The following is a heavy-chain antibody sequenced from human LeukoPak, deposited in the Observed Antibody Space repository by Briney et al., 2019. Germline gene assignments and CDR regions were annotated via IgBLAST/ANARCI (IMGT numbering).Heavy chain of an antibody. D-gene: IGHD3-22*01. V-gene: IGHV3-53*01. J-gene: IGHJ4*02. Sequence: GGSLRLSCAASGFAFSSYAMSGVRQAPGKGLEWVSVIYSGGSTNYADSVKGRFTISRDNSKNTLYLQMNSLRAEDTAVYYCARAGGDYCDSSGYYLGYYFDYWGQGTLVTVSS. CDR1: GFAFSSYA. CDR2: IYSGGST. CDR3: ARAGGDYCDSSGYYLGYYFDY.